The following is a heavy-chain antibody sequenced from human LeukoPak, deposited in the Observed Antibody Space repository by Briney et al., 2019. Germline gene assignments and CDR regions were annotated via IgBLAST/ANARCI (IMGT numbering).Heavy chain of an antibody. J-gene: IGHJ5*01. CDR2: ISYDGTNK. CDR3: AKATTVTHSGWFDS. Sequence: GGSLRLSCAASGFTFSSYILNWVRQAPGKGLEWVAVISYDGTNKYYADSVKGRFTISRDKSKNTLYLEMNSLRGEDTAVYYCAKATTVTHSGWFDSWGQGTLVTVSS. V-gene: IGHV3-30*18. CDR1: GFTFSSYI. D-gene: IGHD4-17*01.